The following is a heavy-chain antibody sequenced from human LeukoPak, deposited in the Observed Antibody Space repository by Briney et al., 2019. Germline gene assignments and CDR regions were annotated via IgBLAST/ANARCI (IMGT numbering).Heavy chain of an antibody. CDR3: ARIRGYSYGY. Sequence: SETLSLTCAVYGGSFSGYYWSWIRQPPGKGLEWIGEINHSGSTNYNPSLKSRVTISVDTSKNQFSLKLSSVTAAGTAVYYCARIRGYSYGYWGQGTLVTVSS. CDR2: INHSGST. J-gene: IGHJ4*02. V-gene: IGHV4-34*01. D-gene: IGHD5-18*01. CDR1: GGSFSGYY.